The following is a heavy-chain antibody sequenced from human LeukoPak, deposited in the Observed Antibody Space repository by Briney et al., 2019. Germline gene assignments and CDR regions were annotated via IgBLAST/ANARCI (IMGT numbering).Heavy chain of an antibody. D-gene: IGHD4-17*01. CDR1: GLTFSNYA. J-gene: IGHJ3*02. CDR3: SKDPNGDYVGAFDM. Sequence: PGGSLRLSCTASGLTFSNYATTWVRQAPGKGLEWVSSIIGSGRGTYYADSVKGRFSVSRDNSQNTVFLHMNSLRADDTALYYCSKDPNGDYVGAFDMWGPGTMVTVSS. CDR2: IIGSGRGT. V-gene: IGHV3-23*01.